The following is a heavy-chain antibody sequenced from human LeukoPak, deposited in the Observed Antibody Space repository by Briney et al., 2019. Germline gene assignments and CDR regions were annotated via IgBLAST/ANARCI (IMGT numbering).Heavy chain of an antibody. CDR1: GGSISSYY. CDR3: ARHLLGYYYYYMDV. V-gene: IGHV4-59*05. J-gene: IGHJ6*03. Sequence: SETLSLTCTVSGGSISSYYWSWIRQPAGKGLEWIGSIYYSGSTYYNPSLKSRVTISVDTSKNQFSLKLSSVTAADTAVYYCARHLLGYYYYYMDVWGKGTTVTVSS. D-gene: IGHD2-8*02. CDR2: IYYSGST.